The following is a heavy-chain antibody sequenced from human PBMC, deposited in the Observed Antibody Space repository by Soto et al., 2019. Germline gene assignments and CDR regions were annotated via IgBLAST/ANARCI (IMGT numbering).Heavy chain of an antibody. J-gene: IGHJ3*02. Sequence: GGSLRLSCAASGFTFSSYAMHWVRQAPGKGLEWVAVISYDGSNKYYADSVKGRFTISRDNSKNTLYLQMNSLRAEDTAVYYCARARPNYYDSRRDAFDIWGQGTMVTVS. CDR1: GFTFSSYA. D-gene: IGHD3-22*01. CDR2: ISYDGSNK. CDR3: ARARPNYYDSRRDAFDI. V-gene: IGHV3-30-3*01.